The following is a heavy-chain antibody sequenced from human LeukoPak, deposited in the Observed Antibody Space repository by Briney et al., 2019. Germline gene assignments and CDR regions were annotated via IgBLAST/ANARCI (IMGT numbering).Heavy chain of an antibody. V-gene: IGHV3-23*01. D-gene: IGHD6-6*01. J-gene: IGHJ4*02. CDR3: AGASSSSPGDY. CDR2: ISGSGGST. Sequence: EPGGSLRLSCAASGFTFSSYGMSWVRQAPGKGLEWVSAISGSGGSTYYADSVKGRFTISRDNSKNTLYLQMNSLRAEDTAVYYCAGASSSSPGDYWGQGTLVTVSS. CDR1: GFTFSSYG.